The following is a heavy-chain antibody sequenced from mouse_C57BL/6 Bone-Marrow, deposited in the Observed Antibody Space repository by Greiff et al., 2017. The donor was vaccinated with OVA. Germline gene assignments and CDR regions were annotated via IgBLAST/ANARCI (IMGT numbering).Heavy chain of an antibody. CDR3: AREDYGNLDY. CDR2: INPGSGGT. Sequence: VHLVESGAELVRPGTSVKVSCKASGYAFTNYLIEWVKQRPGQGLEWIGVINPGSGGTNYNEKFKGKATLTADKSSSTAYMQLSSLTSEDSAVYFCAREDYGNLDYWGQGTTLTVSS. CDR1: GYAFTNYL. D-gene: IGHD2-1*01. V-gene: IGHV1-54*01. J-gene: IGHJ2*01.